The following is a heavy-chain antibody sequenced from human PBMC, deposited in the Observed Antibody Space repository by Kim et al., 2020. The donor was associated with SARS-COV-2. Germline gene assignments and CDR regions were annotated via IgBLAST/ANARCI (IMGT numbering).Heavy chain of an antibody. Sequence: SVKVSCKASGGTFSSYAISWVRQAPGQGLEWMGGIIPIFGTANYAQKFQGRVTITADESTSTAYMELSSLRSEDTAVYYCAREGDYYDSSGYYYAGHWGQGTLVTVSS. CDR1: GGTFSSYA. CDR2: IIPIFGTA. J-gene: IGHJ4*02. D-gene: IGHD3-22*01. CDR3: AREGDYYDSSGYYYAGH. V-gene: IGHV1-69*13.